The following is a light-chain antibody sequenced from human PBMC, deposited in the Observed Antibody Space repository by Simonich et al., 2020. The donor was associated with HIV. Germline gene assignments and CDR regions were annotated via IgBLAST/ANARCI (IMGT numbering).Light chain of an antibody. CDR2: WAS. CDR3: QQSYSTPYT. Sequence: DIVMTQSPGSLAVSLGERATINCKSSQSILYSSNNKNYLAWYQQKPGQPPKLLIYWASTRESGVPDRFSGSGSGTDFTLTISSLQAEDVAVYYCQQSYSTPYTFGQGTKLEIK. CDR1: QSILYSSNNKNY. V-gene: IGKV4-1*01. J-gene: IGKJ2*01.